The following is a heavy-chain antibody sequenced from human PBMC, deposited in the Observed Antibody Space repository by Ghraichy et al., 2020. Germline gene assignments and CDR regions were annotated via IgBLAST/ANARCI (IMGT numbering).Heavy chain of an antibody. Sequence: SETLSLTCAVYGGSFSGYYWSWIRQPPGKGLEWIGEINHSGSTNYNPSLKSRVTISVDTSKNQFSLKLSSVTAADTAVYYCARGSRRYCSGGSCYPIDYWGQGTLVTVSS. V-gene: IGHV4-34*01. CDR1: GGSFSGYY. J-gene: IGHJ4*02. CDR3: ARGSRRYCSGGSCYPIDY. D-gene: IGHD2-15*01. CDR2: INHSGST.